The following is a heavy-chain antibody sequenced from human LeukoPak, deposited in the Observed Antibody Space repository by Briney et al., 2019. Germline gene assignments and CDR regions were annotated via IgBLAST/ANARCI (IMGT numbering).Heavy chain of an antibody. V-gene: IGHV1-46*01. CDR2: INPSGGST. CDR3: ARRYCSSTSCSYNWGFAYGMDV. J-gene: IGHJ6*02. D-gene: IGHD2-2*01. Sequence: GASVKVSCKASGYTFTSYYMHWVRQAPGQGREWMGIINPSGGSTSYAQKFQGRVTMTRDTSTSTVYMELSSLRSEDTAVYYCARRYCSSTSCSYNWGFAYGMDVWGQGTTVTVSS. CDR1: GYTFTSYY.